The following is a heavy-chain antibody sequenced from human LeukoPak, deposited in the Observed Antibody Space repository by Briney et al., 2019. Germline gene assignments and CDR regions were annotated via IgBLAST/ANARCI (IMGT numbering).Heavy chain of an antibody. CDR1: GFTFSSYA. CDR3: AKDQSSGWYWDY. J-gene: IGHJ4*02. D-gene: IGHD6-19*01. Sequence: PGGSLRLSCAASGFTFSSYAMSWVRQAPGKGLEGVSTIRGSGTSTYYADSVKGRFTISRDNSKNTLYLQMNSLRAEDTAAYYCAKDQSSGWYWDYWGQGTLVTVSS. CDR2: IRGSGTST. V-gene: IGHV3-23*01.